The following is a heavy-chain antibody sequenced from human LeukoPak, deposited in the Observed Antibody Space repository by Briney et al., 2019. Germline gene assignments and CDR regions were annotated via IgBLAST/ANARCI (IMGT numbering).Heavy chain of an antibody. CDR2: IYHSGST. J-gene: IGHJ5*02. D-gene: IGHD3-3*01. Sequence: SETLSLTCTVSGGSISSYYWSWIRQPPGKGLEWIGSIYHSGSTYYNPSLKSRVTISVDTSKNQFSLKLSSVTAADTAVYYCARGATYYDFWSGWVGSEHPFDPWGQGTLVTVSS. CDR1: GGSISSYY. V-gene: IGHV4-38-2*02. CDR3: ARGATYYDFWSGWVGSEHPFDP.